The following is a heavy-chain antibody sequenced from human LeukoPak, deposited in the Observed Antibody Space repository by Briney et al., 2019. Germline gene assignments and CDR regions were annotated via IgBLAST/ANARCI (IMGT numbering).Heavy chain of an antibody. J-gene: IGHJ4*02. CDR1: GGSFSGYY. CDR2: INHSGST. V-gene: IGHV4-34*01. CDR3: ARGGFWGDFDY. Sequence: SETLSLTCAVYGGSFSGYYWSWIRQPPGKGLEWIGEINHSGSTNYNPSLKSRVTISVDTSKNQFSLKLSSVTAADTAVYYCARGGFWGDFDYWGQGTLVTVSS. D-gene: IGHD3-16*01.